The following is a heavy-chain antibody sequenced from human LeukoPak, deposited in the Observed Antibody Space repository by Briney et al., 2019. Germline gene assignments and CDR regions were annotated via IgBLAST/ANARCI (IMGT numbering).Heavy chain of an antibody. CDR3: ARDLKGYCSSTSCYVGDAFDI. CDR1: GGSISSGSYY. J-gene: IGHJ3*02. CDR2: IYTSGST. D-gene: IGHD2-2*01. Sequence: SQTLSLTCTVSGGSISSGSYYWSWIRQPAGKGLEWIGRIYTSGSTNYNPSLKSRVTISVDTSKNQFSLKLSSVTAADTAVYYCARDLKGYCSSTSCYVGDAFDIWSQGTMVTVSS. V-gene: IGHV4-61*02.